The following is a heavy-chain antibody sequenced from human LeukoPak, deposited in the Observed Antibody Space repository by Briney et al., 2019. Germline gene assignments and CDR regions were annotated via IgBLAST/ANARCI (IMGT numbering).Heavy chain of an antibody. CDR3: ARDTSAGGENSMIVVVIVGLEF. V-gene: IGHV3-30-3*01. CDR2: ISYDGSNK. J-gene: IGHJ4*02. CDR1: GFTFSSYA. Sequence: PGRSLRLSCAASGFTFSSYAMHWVRQAPGKGLEWVAVISYDGSNKYYADSVKGRFTISRDNSKNTLYLQMNSLRAEDTAVYYCARDTSAGGENSMIVVVIVGLEFWGQGTLVTVSS. D-gene: IGHD3-22*01.